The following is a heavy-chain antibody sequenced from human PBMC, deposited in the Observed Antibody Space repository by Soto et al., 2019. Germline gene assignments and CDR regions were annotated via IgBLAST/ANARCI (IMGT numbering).Heavy chain of an antibody. J-gene: IGHJ6*03. V-gene: IGHV1-69*05. CDR1: GGTFSSYA. D-gene: IGHD3-3*01. Sequence: ASVNVSCKASGGTFSSYAISWVRQAPGQGLEWMGGIIPNIGTTNYAQKLQGRVTITTDTSTSTAYMELRSLRSDDTAVYYCARVSDGHYYDFWSGYSYYYMDVWGKGTTVTVSS. CDR2: IIPNIGTT. CDR3: ARVSDGHYYDFWSGYSYYYMDV.